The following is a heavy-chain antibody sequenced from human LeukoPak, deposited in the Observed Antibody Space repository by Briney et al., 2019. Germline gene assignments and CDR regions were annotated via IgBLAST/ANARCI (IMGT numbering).Heavy chain of an antibody. D-gene: IGHD3-22*01. CDR2: ISGSGGST. J-gene: IGHJ5*02. V-gene: IGHV3-23*01. CDR3: AKERITMIVVVQPNWFDP. Sequence: PGGSLRLSCAASGFTFSSYAMSWVRQAPGKGLEWVSAISGSGGSTYYADSVKGRFTIFRDNSKNTLYLQMNSLRAEDTAVYYCAKERITMIVVVQPNWFDPWGQGTLVTVSS. CDR1: GFTFSSYA.